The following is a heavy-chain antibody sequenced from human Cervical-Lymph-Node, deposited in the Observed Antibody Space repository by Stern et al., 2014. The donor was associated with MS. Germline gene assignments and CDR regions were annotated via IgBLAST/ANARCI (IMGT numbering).Heavy chain of an antibody. Sequence: VQLEESGGCVVQPGRSLRLSCAASGFGFRRYALHWVRQAPGKGLECVALISYDGRDKYYTDSVKGRFTVSRDNSNNTVDLEMNSLRLEDTAVYYCAKGGSGSYLDWGQGSLVTVSS. V-gene: IGHV3-30*04. CDR1: GFGFRRYA. D-gene: IGHD1-26*01. J-gene: IGHJ4*02. CDR3: AKGGSGSYLD. CDR2: ISYDGRDK.